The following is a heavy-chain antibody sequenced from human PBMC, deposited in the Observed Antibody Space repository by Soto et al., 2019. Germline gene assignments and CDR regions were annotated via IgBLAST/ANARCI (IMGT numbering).Heavy chain of an antibody. Sequence: QVQLVESGGGLVQPGGSLRLSCAASGFTFGDYEMSWIRQAAGKGPEWVSFLSRSGNTIYYADSVKGRFSISRDNAENSTDLQKEKLRGEENGNYFLARGRCWYGGDGFDMGGQGKMVT. J-gene: IGHJ3*02. D-gene: IGHD6-13*01. V-gene: IGHV3-11*01. CDR2: LSRSGNTI. CDR1: GFTFGDYE. CDR3: ARGRCWYGGDGFDM.